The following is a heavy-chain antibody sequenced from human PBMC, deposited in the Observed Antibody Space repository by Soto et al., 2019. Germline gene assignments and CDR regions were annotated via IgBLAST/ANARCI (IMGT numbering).Heavy chain of an antibody. CDR3: ARESWACSFDY. CDR2: ISYDGSNK. D-gene: IGHD1-26*01. CDR1: GFTFSSYA. J-gene: IGHJ4*02. V-gene: IGHV3-30-3*01. Sequence: QVQLVESGGGVVQPGRSLRLSCAASGFTFSSYAMHWVRQAPGKGLEWVAVISYDGSNKYYADSVKGRFTISRDNSKNTLYLQMNSLRADDTAVYYCARESWACSFDYWGQGTLVIVSS.